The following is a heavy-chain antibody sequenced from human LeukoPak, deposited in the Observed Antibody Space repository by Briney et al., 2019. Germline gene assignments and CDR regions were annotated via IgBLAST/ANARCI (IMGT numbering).Heavy chain of an antibody. V-gene: IGHV1-2*02. CDR2: INPNSGGT. CDR3: PKIFFIPNYEASSDS. D-gene: IGHD3-22*01. J-gene: IGHJ4*02. CDR1: GYTFSAYY. Sequence: ASVKVFCKASGYTFSAYYIHWVRQAPGQGLEWMGWINPNSGGTNYAEKFQDRVTMTRDTSVTTSYMELSGLTSDDTAMYYCPKIFFIPNYEASSDSGGQGTLVTVSS.